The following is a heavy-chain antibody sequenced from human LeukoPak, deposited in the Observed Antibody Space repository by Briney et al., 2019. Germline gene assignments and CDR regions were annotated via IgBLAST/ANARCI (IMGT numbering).Heavy chain of an antibody. CDR1: GFTISSNY. CDR3: VGSLWGYQFDY. CDR2: IYNTGAT. Sequence: PGGSLRLSCAASGFTISSNYMSWVRQAPGKGLEWVSVIYNTGATYFAGSVEGRSTISRDNSKNTVYLQMTSLRAEDTAVYYCVGSLWGYQFDYWGQGILVTVSS. V-gene: IGHV3-66*02. J-gene: IGHJ4*02. D-gene: IGHD3-16*01.